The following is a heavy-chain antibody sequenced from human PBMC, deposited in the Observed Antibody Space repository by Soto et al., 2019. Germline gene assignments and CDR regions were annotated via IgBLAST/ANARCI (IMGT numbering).Heavy chain of an antibody. J-gene: IGHJ4*02. Sequence: QVQLVQSGAEVKKPGASVKVSCKASGYTFTSYDISWVRQAPGQGLEWMGWISTYNGTTNYAQKLQGRVTMTTDTSTSTADRELRSLRSVDTTVYFCARGMGPALDYWGQGTLVTVSS. CDR2: ISTYNGTT. V-gene: IGHV1-18*01. CDR3: ARGMGPALDY. D-gene: IGHD3-16*01. CDR1: GYTFTSYD.